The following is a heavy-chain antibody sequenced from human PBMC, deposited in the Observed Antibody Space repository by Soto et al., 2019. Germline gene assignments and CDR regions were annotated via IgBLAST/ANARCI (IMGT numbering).Heavy chain of an antibody. CDR3: ASTRREGYNYYYYYYGMDV. Sequence: EVQLVESGGGLVKPGGSLRLSCAASGFTFSSYNMNWVRQAPGKGLEWVSSISSSSSYIYYADSVKGRFTISRDNAKNSLYVPMNSLRAEDTAVYYCASTRREGYNYYYYYYGMDVWGQGTTVTVSS. CDR1: GFTFSSYN. D-gene: IGHD5-12*01. CDR2: ISSSSSYI. J-gene: IGHJ6*02. V-gene: IGHV3-21*01.